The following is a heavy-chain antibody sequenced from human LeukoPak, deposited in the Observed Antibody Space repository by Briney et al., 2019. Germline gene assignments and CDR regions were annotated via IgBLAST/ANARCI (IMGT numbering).Heavy chain of an antibody. J-gene: IGHJ4*02. CDR1: GFTFSSYW. CDR3: ARNAYCGGDCYSGLADY. Sequence: GGSLRLSCAASGFTFSSYWMSWVRQAPGKGLEWVANIKQDGSEKYYVDSVKGRFTISRDNAKNSLYLQMNSLRAGDTAVYYCARNAYCGGDCYSGLADYWGQGTLVTVSS. D-gene: IGHD2-21*02. V-gene: IGHV3-7*01. CDR2: IKQDGSEK.